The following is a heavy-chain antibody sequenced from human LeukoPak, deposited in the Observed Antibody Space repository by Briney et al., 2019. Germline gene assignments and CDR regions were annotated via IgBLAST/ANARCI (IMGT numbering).Heavy chain of an antibody. CDR2: INGDGSST. Sequence: PGGSLRLSCAASGFAFNTYWMHWVRQAPGTGLVWVSRINGDGSSTSYADFVKGRFTISRDNAKNSLYLQMNSLRAEDTAVYYCARDLDIVVVPAATGFDYWGQGTLVTVSS. J-gene: IGHJ4*02. D-gene: IGHD2-2*03. CDR1: GFAFNTYW. V-gene: IGHV3-74*01. CDR3: ARDLDIVVVPAATGFDY.